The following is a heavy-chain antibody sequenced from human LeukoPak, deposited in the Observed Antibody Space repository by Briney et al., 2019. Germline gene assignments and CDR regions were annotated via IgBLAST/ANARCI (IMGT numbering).Heavy chain of an antibody. D-gene: IGHD6-6*01. CDR2: IRSKAYGGTT. J-gene: IGHJ5*02. CDR1: GFTFSNYA. Sequence: PGVSLRLSCAASGFTFSNYAMSWVRQAPGKGLEWVGFIRSKAYGGTTEYAASVKGRFTISRDDSKSIAYLQMNSLKTEDTAVYYCTRVSTAARRRWFDPWGQGTLVTVSS. V-gene: IGHV3-49*04. CDR3: TRVSTAARRRWFDP.